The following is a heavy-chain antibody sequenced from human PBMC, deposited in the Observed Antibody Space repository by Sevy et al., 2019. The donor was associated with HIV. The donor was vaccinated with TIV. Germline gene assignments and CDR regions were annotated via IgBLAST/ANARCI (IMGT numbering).Heavy chain of an antibody. CDR2: ISSSSSYI. Sequence: GGSLRLSCAASGFTFSSYSMNWVRQAPGKGLEWVSSISSSSSYIYYVDSVKGRFTISRDNAKNSLYLQMNSLRAEDTAVYYCARDVGDYVGWFDPWGQGTLVTVSS. J-gene: IGHJ5*02. V-gene: IGHV3-21*01. CDR3: ARDVGDYVGWFDP. D-gene: IGHD4-17*01. CDR1: GFTFSSYS.